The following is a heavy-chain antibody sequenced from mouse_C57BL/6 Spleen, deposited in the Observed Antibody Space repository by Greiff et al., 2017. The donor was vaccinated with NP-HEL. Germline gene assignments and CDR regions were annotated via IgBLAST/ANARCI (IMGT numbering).Heavy chain of an antibody. CDR3: AREGYYDYDYFDV. CDR2: ISYDGSN. J-gene: IGHJ1*03. D-gene: IGHD2-4*01. Sequence: EVKLVESGPGLVKPSQSLSLTCSVTGYSITSGYYWNWIRQFPGNKLEWMGYISYDGSNNYNPSLKNRISITRDTSKNQFFLKLNSVTTEDTATYYCAREGYYDYDYFDVWGTGTTVTVSS. V-gene: IGHV3-6*01. CDR1: GYSITSGYY.